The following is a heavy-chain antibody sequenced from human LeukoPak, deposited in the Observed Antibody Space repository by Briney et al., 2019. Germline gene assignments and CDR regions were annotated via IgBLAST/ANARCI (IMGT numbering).Heavy chain of an antibody. CDR3: ARAGGSGTYMDV. J-gene: IGHJ6*03. CDR1: GFTFSSYG. D-gene: IGHD3-10*01. V-gene: IGHV3-74*01. CDR2: INSDGSST. Sequence: GGTLRLSCAASGFTFSSYGMSWVRQAPGKGLVGVSRINSDGSSTSYADSVKGRFTISRDNAKNTLYLQMNSLRAEDTAVYYCARAGGSGTYMDVWGKGTTVTISS.